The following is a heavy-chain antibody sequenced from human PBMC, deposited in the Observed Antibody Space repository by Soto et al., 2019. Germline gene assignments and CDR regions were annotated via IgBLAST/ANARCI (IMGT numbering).Heavy chain of an antibody. V-gene: IGHV1-58*01. Sequence: ASVKVSCKASGFTFTSSAVQWVRQARGQRLEWIGWIVVGSGNTNYAQKFQERVTITRDMSTSTAYMELSSLRSEDTAVYYCAADRGSGYYYYYYGMDVWGQGTTVTVSS. CDR1: GFTFTSSA. D-gene: IGHD3-22*01. CDR2: IVVGSGNT. CDR3: AADRGSGYYYYYYGMDV. J-gene: IGHJ6*02.